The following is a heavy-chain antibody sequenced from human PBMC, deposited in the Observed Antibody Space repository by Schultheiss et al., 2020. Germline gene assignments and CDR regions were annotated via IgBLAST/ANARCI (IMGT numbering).Heavy chain of an antibody. V-gene: IGHV3-23*01. CDR3: ARPSESCGGDCYYFDY. Sequence: GGSLRLSCAASEFTFNTYTMSWVRQAPGKGLEWVSTISGSGDNTYYADSVKGRFTISRDNSKNTLYLQINSLRAEDTAVYYCARPSESCGGDCYYFDYWGQGTLVTVSS. CDR2: ISGSGDNT. CDR1: EFTFNTYT. J-gene: IGHJ4*02. D-gene: IGHD2-21*02.